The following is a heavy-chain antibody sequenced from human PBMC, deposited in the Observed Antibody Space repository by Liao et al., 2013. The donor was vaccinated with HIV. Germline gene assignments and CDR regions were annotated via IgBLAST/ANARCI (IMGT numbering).Heavy chain of an antibody. CDR1: GGSFSAYY. V-gene: IGHV4-34*01. Sequence: QVQVQQWGAGLLKPSETLSLTCAVYGGSFSAYYWTWIRQPPGKGLEWIGEINHSGSTNYSPSLNSRVTISVDTSKNQFSLKLSSVTAADTAVYYCARGGRRDYYSRSDYYYYYMDVWGKGTTVTVSS. D-gene: IGHD4-17*01. J-gene: IGHJ6*03. CDR3: ARGGRRDYYSRSDYYYYYMDV. CDR2: INHSGST.